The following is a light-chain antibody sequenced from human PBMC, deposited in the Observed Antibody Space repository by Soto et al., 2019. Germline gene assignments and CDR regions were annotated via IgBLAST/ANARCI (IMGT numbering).Light chain of an antibody. CDR2: DVS. V-gene: IGLV2-14*01. CDR3: SSYTRSSTLEV. Sequence: QSALTQPASVSGSPGQSITISCTGTSSDVGGYNYVSWYQQHPGKAPKLMIYDVSNRPSGVSNRFSGSKSGNTASLTISGLQAEAEAAYYCSSYTRSSTLEVFGGGSKLTVL. CDR1: SSDVGGYNY. J-gene: IGLJ3*02.